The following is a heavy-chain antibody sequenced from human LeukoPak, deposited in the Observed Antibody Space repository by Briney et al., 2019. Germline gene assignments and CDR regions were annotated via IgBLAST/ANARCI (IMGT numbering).Heavy chain of an antibody. CDR2: MYHSGST. J-gene: IGHJ4*02. D-gene: IGHD3-16*02. Sequence: PSETLSLTCTVSNYSISTDYYWGWIRQPRGKGLEWIGTMYHSGSTYYNPSLKSRVTISVDTSKNQFSLKLSSVTAADTAVYYCSRYDVWGSYRAFDYWGQGTLVTVSS. V-gene: IGHV4-38-2*02. CDR3: SRYDVWGSYRAFDY. CDR1: NYSISTDYY.